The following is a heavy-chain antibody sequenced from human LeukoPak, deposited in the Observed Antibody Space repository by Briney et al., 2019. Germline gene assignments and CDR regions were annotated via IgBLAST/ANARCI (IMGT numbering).Heavy chain of an antibody. J-gene: IGHJ5*02. V-gene: IGHV4-59*01. CDR1: GGSISSYY. CDR3: ARDSGLRLFDP. D-gene: IGHD3-22*01. Sequence: PSETLSLTCTVSGGSISSYYWSWIRQPPGKGLEWIGYIYYTGSTNYNPSLTSRVTISADTSTNQCSLKLSSVTAADTAVYYCARDSGLRLFDPWGQGTLVTVSS. CDR2: IYYTGST.